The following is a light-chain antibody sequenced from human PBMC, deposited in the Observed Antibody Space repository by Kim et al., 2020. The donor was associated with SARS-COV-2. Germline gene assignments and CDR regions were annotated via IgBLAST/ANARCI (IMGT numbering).Light chain of an antibody. CDR3: NSRDSSGNHLGV. J-gene: IGLJ3*02. V-gene: IGLV3-19*01. Sequence: LGQTVKPTCQAEPLRSYYASCYQRKPGQPPLLVIYGKNNRPSGIPDRFSGSSAGNTASLTITGAQAEDEADYYCNSRDSSGNHLGVFGGGTKVTVL. CDR1: PLRSYY. CDR2: GKN.